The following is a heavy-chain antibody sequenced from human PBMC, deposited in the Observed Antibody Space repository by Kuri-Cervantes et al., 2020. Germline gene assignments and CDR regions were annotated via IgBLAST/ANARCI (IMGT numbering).Heavy chain of an antibody. Sequence: SETLSLTCTVSGGSINSYYWSWIRQSPGKGLEWIGYIYYSGSTYYNPSLKSRVTISVDTSKNQFSLKLSSVTDADTAVYYCARGAGCSGCTDYLVDWYFDLWGRGTLVTVSS. D-gene: IGHD2-15*01. CDR3: ARGAGCSGCTDYLVDWYFDL. V-gene: IGHV4-59*06. CDR1: GGSINSYY. J-gene: IGHJ2*01. CDR2: IYYSGST.